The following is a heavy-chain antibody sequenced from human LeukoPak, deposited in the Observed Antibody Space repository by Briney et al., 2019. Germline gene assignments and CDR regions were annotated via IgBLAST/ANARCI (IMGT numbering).Heavy chain of an antibody. CDR3: ARTGYDILSLYYYYYMDV. D-gene: IGHD3-9*01. CDR1: GFTFSDYY. CDR2: ISSSGSTI. Sequence: KSGGSLRLSCAASGFTFSDYYMSWIRQAPGKGLEWVSYISSSGSTIYYADSVKGRFTISRDNAKNSLYLQMNSLRAEDTAVYYCARTGYDILSLYYYYYMDVWGKGTTVTVSS. J-gene: IGHJ6*03. V-gene: IGHV3-11*04.